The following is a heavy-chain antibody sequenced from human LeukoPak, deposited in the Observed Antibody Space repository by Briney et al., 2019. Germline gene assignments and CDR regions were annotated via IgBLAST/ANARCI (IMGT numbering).Heavy chain of an antibody. CDR1: GYTLTGYY. J-gene: IGHJ4*02. CDR2: INPNTGGT. Sequence: ASVKVSCRPSGYTLTGYYMHWVRQAPGQGREWMGWINPNTGGTEYQQKFQGRVTITRDTSITTVYMDLSRLTSDDTAVYYCARDCTNGVCRAGYWGQGTLVTVSS. V-gene: IGHV1-2*02. CDR3: ARDCTNGVCRAGY. D-gene: IGHD2-8*01.